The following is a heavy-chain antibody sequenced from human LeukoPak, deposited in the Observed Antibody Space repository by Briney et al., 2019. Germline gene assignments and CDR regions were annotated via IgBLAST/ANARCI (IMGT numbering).Heavy chain of an antibody. D-gene: IGHD6-6*01. V-gene: IGHV3-48*04. CDR3: ARDTSIVDPAGYMDV. Sequence: GGSLRLSCAASGFTFSSYSMNWVRQAPGKGLEWVSYISSSSSTIYYADSVKGRFTISRDNAKNSLYLQLNSLRSEDTAVYSCARDTSIVDPAGYMDVWGKGTTVTVSS. CDR1: GFTFSSYS. J-gene: IGHJ6*03. CDR2: ISSSSSTI.